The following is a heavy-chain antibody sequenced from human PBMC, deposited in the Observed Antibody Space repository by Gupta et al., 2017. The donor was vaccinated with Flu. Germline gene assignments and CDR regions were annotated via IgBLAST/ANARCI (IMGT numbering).Heavy chain of an antibody. CDR3: ARKAKDIVVVPAAWNWFDP. D-gene: IGHD2-2*01. V-gene: IGHV1-18*01. CDR2: ISAYNGNT. Sequence: QVQLVQSGAEVKKPGASVKVSCKASGYTFTSYGISWVRQAPGQGLEWMGWISAYNGNTNYAQKLQGRVTMTTDTSTSTAYMELRSLRSDDTAVYYCARKAKDIVVVPAAWNWFDPWGQGTLVTVSS. J-gene: IGHJ5*02. CDR1: GYTFTSYG.